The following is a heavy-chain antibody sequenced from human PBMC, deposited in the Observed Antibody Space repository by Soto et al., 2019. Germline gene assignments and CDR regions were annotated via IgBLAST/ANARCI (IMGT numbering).Heavy chain of an antibody. CDR3: ARSEITLGPRGGGCAFDI. CDR2: INPNSGGT. CDR1: GYTFTGYY. Sequence: ASVKVSCKASGYTFTGYYMHWVRQAPGQGLEWMGWINPNSGGTNYAQKFQGWVTMTRDTSISTAYMELSRLRSDDTAVYYCARSEITLGPRGGGCAFDIWGQGTMVTVSS. J-gene: IGHJ3*02. D-gene: IGHD3-16*01. V-gene: IGHV1-2*04.